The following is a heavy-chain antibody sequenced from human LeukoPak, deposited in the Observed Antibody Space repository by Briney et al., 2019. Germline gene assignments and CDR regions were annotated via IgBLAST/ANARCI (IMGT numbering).Heavy chain of an antibody. J-gene: IGHJ5*02. CDR1: GFTFSSYS. D-gene: IGHD2-15*01. CDR3: ARDKRFLVVAATGGWFDP. CDR2: ISSSSSYI. V-gene: IGHV3-21*01. Sequence: GGSLRLSCAASGFTFSSYSMNWVRQAPGKGLEWVSSISSSSSYIYYADSVKGRFTISRDNAKNSLYLQMNSLRAEDTAVYYCARDKRFLVVAATGGWFDPWGQGTLVTVSS.